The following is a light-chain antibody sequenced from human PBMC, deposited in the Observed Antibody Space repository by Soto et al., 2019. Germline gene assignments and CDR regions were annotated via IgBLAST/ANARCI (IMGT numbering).Light chain of an antibody. CDR2: EVT. CDR1: SSDVGSYNF. CDR3: CSYAGTSSYV. J-gene: IGLJ1*01. Sequence: QSVLTQPASVSGSPGQSITISCAGTSSDVGSYNFVSWYQQHPGRAPKLMIYEVTKRPSGVSSRFSGSKSGNTASLTISGLQAEDEADYYCCSYAGTSSYVFXTGTKVTVL. V-gene: IGLV2-23*02.